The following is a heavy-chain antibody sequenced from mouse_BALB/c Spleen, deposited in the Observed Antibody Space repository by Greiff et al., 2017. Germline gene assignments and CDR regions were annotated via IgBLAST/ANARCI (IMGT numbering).Heavy chain of an antibody. D-gene: IGHD2-3*01. J-gene: IGHJ4*01. CDR1: GYTFTSYY. V-gene: IGHV1S81*02. CDR2: INPSNGGT. CDR3: TRSDGYYYAMDY. Sequence: LQESGAELVKPGASVKLSCKASGYTFTSYYMYWVKQRPGQGLEWIGEINPSNGGTNFNEKFKSKATLTVDKSSSTAYMQLSSLTSEDSAVYYCTRSDGYYYAMDYWGQGTSVTVSS.